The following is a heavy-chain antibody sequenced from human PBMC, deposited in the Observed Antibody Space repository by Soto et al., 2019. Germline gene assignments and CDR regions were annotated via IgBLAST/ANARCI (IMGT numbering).Heavy chain of an antibody. J-gene: IGHJ4*02. D-gene: IGHD3-9*01. CDR2: MNPNSGNT. Sequence: ASVKVSCKASGYTFTSYDINWVRQATGQGLEWMGWMNPNSGNTGYTQKFQGRVTMTRNTSISTAYMELSSLRSEDTAVYYCARGRQYYDILTGYFQRDKKYYFDYWGQGTLVTVSS. V-gene: IGHV1-8*01. CDR1: GYTFTSYD. CDR3: ARGRQYYDILTGYFQRDKKYYFDY.